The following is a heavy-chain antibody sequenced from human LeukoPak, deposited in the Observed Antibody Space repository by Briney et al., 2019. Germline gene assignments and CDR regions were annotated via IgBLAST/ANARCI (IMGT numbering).Heavy chain of an antibody. J-gene: IGHJ4*02. CDR3: TTLITMIVVVGGPRHY. CDR2: IKSKTDGGTT. D-gene: IGHD3-22*01. CDR1: GFTFSNAW. Sequence: GGSLRLSCAASGFTFSNAWMSWVRQARGKGLEWVGRIKSKTDGGTTDYAAPVKGRFTISRDHSKNTLYLQMNSLKTEDTAVYYCTTLITMIVVVGGPRHYWGQGTLVTVSS. V-gene: IGHV3-15*01.